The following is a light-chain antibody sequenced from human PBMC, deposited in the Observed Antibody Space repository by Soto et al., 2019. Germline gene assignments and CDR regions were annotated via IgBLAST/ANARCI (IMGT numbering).Light chain of an antibody. J-gene: IGLJ2*01. CDR3: SSYTSSSTLL. V-gene: IGLV2-14*01. CDR1: SNDIGGYNY. Sequence: QSVLTQPASVSGSPGQSITFSCTGTSNDIGGYNYVSWYQQHPGKAPKLMIFDVSNRPSGVSYRFSGSKSGNTASLTISGLQAEDEADYYCSSYTSSSTLLFDGGTKLTVL. CDR2: DVS.